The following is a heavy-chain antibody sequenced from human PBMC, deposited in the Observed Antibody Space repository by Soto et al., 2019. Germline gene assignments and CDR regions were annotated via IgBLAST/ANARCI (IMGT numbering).Heavy chain of an antibody. CDR3: AKAGEVFGLAVFAFRES. CDR2: TSNDGKKF. CDR1: GLSLSNYA. J-gene: IGHJ5*02. V-gene: IGHV3-30*18. Sequence: QVQLMESGGGVVQPGRSLRVSCEVSGLSLSNYAIHWVRQAPGKGLEWVAVTSNDGKKFSYADSVRGRFTVSRDNPKNTVSLEMNSLRSDDTGIYFCAKAGEVFGLAVFAFRESWGQGVQVTASS. D-gene: IGHD3-3*01.